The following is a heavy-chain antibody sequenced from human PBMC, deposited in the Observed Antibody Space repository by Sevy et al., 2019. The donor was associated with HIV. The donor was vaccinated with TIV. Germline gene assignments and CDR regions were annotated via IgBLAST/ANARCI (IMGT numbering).Heavy chain of an antibody. Sequence: ASVKVSCKVSGYTLTELSMHWVRQAPGKGLEWMGGFDPEDGETIYAQKFQGRVTMTEETSTDTAYMELSSLRSEDTAVYYCATEGNLDYYDSSPPAYWGQGTLVTVSS. CDR3: ATEGNLDYYDSSPPAY. CDR1: GYTLTELS. J-gene: IGHJ4*02. V-gene: IGHV1-24*01. CDR2: FDPEDGET. D-gene: IGHD3-22*01.